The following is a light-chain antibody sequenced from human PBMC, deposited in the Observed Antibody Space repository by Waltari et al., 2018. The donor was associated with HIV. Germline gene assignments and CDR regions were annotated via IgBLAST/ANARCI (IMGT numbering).Light chain of an antibody. J-gene: IGLJ3*02. CDR3: QVWDSSSDHVL. Sequence: SSVLTQPPSASVAPGTPARLTCGGNNIERKSVHGYQQKPGQAPALVIYYDSDRPSGIPERFSGSNSGDTATLTISRVGDGDEADYYCQVWDSSSDHVLFGGGTKLTVL. CDR2: YDS. V-gene: IGLV3-21*04. CDR1: NIERKS.